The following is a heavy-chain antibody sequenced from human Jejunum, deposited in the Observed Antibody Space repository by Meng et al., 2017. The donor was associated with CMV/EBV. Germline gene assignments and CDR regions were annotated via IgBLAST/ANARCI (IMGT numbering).Heavy chain of an antibody. Sequence: FSDCAMQWVRQAPGKGLEWLSVISRSGGDTYYADSVKGRFTISRGNSKNTLYLQMDSLRAEDTAVYYCAKESGEYQMLSYYGLDVWGQGTTVTVSS. J-gene: IGHJ6*02. CDR3: AKESGEYQMLSYYGLDV. CDR1: FSDCA. CDR2: ISRSGGDT. D-gene: IGHD2-2*01. V-gene: IGHV3-23*01.